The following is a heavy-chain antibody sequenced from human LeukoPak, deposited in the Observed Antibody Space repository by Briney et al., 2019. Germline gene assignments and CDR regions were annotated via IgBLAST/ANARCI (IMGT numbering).Heavy chain of an antibody. Sequence: SSQTLSLTCTVSGGSISSGGYHWSWIRQHPGKGLEWIGYINYSGTTSYNPSLKSRVTISVDTSKNKFSLKVSAIRRDDTAVFFCARLWYGDYPNWFDPWGQGTLVTVSS. V-gene: IGHV4-31*03. J-gene: IGHJ5*02. CDR1: GGSISSGGYH. D-gene: IGHD4-17*01. CDR2: INYSGTT. CDR3: ARLWYGDYPNWFDP.